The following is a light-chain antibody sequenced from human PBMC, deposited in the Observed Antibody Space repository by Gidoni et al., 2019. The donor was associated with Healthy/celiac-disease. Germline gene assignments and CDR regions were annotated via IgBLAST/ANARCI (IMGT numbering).Light chain of an antibody. CDR3: QQYNNWPPYT. Sequence: EIVMTQSPATLSVSPGERATLSCRASQGVSSNLAWYQQTPGQAPRLLIYGASTRATGIPARFSGSGSGTEFTLTISSLQSEDFAVYYCQQYNNWPPYTFGQGTKLEIK. CDR1: QGVSSN. V-gene: IGKV3-15*01. CDR2: GAS. J-gene: IGKJ2*01.